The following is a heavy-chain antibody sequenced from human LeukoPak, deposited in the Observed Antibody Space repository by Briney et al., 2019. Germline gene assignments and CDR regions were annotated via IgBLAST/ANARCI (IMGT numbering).Heavy chain of an antibody. J-gene: IGHJ3*02. V-gene: IGHV4-59*12. Sequence: SETLSLTCTVSGGSISSYYWSWIRQPPGKGLEWIGSIYYSGSTYYNPSLKSRVTISVDTSKNQFSLKLSSVTAADTAVYYCARVRYYYDSSGPDAFDIWGQGTMVTVSS. D-gene: IGHD3-22*01. CDR1: GGSISSYY. CDR3: ARVRYYYDSSGPDAFDI. CDR2: IYYSGST.